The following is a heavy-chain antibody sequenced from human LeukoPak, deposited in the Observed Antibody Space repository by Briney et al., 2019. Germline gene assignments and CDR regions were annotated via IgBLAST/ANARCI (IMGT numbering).Heavy chain of an antibody. CDR3: ASGQKLGF. J-gene: IGHJ4*02. Sequence: GGSLRLSCVASGFTFSSYWMSWVRQAPGKGLEWVANIKQDGSDKYYVDSVKGRFTISRDNAKNSLYPQMNSLRAEDTAVYYCASGQKLGFWGQGTLVTVSS. V-gene: IGHV3-7*01. CDR2: IKQDGSDK. CDR1: GFTFSSYW. D-gene: IGHD6-13*01.